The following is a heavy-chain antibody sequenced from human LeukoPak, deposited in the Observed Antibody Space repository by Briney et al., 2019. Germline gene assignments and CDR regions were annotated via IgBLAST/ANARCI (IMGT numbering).Heavy chain of an antibody. CDR3: ARATDPFYSSSGAI. CDR1: GGSFSGYY. V-gene: IGHV4-59*01. Sequence: SETLSLTCAVYGGSFSGYYWSWIRQPPGKGLEWIGYIYYSGSANYNPSLKSRVTISVDTSKNHFSLKLSSVTAADTAVYYCARATDPFYSSSGAIWGQGTMVTVSS. J-gene: IGHJ3*02. CDR2: IYYSGSA. D-gene: IGHD6-13*01.